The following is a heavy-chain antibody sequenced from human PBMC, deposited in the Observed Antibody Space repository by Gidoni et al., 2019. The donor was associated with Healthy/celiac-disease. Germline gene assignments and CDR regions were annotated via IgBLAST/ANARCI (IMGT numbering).Heavy chain of an antibody. CDR2: INHSGST. CDR1: GGSFSGYY. Sequence: QVQRQQWGAGLLKPSETLSLTCAVYGGSFSGYYWSWIRQPPGKGLEWIGEINHSGSTTYNPSLTSRVTISVDTSKIQFSLTLSSVTAADTAVYYCASSGIAADLGSRSGGGQTIDYWGQGTLVTVSS. J-gene: IGHJ4*02. CDR3: ASSGIAADLGSRSGGGQTIDY. V-gene: IGHV4-34*01. D-gene: IGHD6-13*01.